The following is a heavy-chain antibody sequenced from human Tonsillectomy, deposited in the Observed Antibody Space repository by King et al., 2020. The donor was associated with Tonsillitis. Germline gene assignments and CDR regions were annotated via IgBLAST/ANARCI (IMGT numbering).Heavy chain of an antibody. V-gene: IGHV3-33*05. CDR1: GFTFSSYG. Sequence: VQLVESGGGVVQPGRSLRLSCAASGFTFSSYGMHWVRQAPGKGLEWVAVISYDGSNKYYADSVKGRFTISRDNSKNTLYLQMNSLRAEGTAVYYCARDWGGYFDWLFIFDYWGQGTLVTVSS. D-gene: IGHD3-9*01. J-gene: IGHJ4*02. CDR3: ARDWGGYFDWLFIFDY. CDR2: ISYDGSNK.